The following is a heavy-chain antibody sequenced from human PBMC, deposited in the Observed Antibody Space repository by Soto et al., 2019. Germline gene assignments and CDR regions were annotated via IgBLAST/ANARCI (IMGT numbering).Heavy chain of an antibody. V-gene: IGHV4-30-4*01. CDR3: ATRPSVWGSYYWPH. CDR1: GGSISSGDYY. CDR2: IYYSGST. J-gene: IGHJ4*02. D-gene: IGHD3-16*01. Sequence: SVTLSLTCTVSGGSISSGDYYWSWIRQPPGKGLEWIGYIYYSGSTYYNPSLKSRVTISVDTSKNQFSLKLSSVTAADTAVYYCATRPSVWGSYYWPHWGQGTLVTVSS.